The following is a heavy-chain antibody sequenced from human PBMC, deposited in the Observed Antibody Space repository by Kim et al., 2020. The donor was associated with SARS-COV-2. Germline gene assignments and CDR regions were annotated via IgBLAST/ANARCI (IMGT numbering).Heavy chain of an antibody. CDR3: AKDVYYGSSVDY. V-gene: IGHV3-23*01. J-gene: IGHJ4*02. Sequence: HYADSVKGRFTISRDNSGNTLYLQMNSLRVDDTAVYYCAKDVYYGSSVDYWGQGTLVTVSS. D-gene: IGHD3-10*01.